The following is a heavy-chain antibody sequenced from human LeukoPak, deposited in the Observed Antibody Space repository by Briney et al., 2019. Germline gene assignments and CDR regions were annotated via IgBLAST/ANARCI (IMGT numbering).Heavy chain of an antibody. Sequence: SSETLSLTCTVSGGSISSSSYYWGWIRQPPGKGLEWIGSIYYSGSTYYNPSLKSRVTISVDTSKNQFSLRLTSVTAADTAVYYCARDYGSGDYYFAYWGQGALVTVSP. J-gene: IGHJ4*02. CDR3: ARDYGSGDYYFAY. CDR2: IYYSGST. CDR1: GGSISSSSYY. V-gene: IGHV4-39*07. D-gene: IGHD3-10*01.